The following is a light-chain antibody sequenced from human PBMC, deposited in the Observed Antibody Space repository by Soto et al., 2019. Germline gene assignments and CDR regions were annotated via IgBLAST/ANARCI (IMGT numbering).Light chain of an antibody. CDR3: MQSTQLPPT. Sequence: DVVMTQTPLSLSVAPGQPASISCKSSQSLLHITGETFLFWYLXKPGQSPQLXIYEVSTRVSGVPDRFSGSGSGTDFTLEISRVETDDVAIYYCMQSTQLPPTFGQGTRLEIK. J-gene: IGKJ5*01. V-gene: IGKV2D-29*02. CDR2: EVS. CDR1: QSLLHITGETF.